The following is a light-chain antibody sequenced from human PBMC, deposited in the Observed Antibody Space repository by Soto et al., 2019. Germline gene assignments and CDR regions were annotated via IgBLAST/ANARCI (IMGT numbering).Light chain of an antibody. V-gene: IGLV3-27*01. J-gene: IGLJ2*01. Sequence: SYELTQPSSVSMAPGQTARITCSRDVLAKKYARWFQQKPGQAPVLVIYKDSERPSGIPERFSGSISGTTVTLTISGAQVEDEADYYCYSAADNKGVFGGGTKLTVL. CDR3: YSAADNKGV. CDR2: KDS. CDR1: VLAKKY.